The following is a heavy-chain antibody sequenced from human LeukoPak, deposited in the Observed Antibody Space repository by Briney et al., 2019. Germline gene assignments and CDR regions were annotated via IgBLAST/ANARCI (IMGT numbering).Heavy chain of an antibody. CDR3: ARGYDSSGYYFDY. CDR1: GFTFRSYA. CDR2: VSSDGSNK. J-gene: IGHJ4*02. D-gene: IGHD3-22*01. Sequence: PGGSLRLSCAASGFTFRSYAMHWVRQAPGKGLEWVAVVSSDGSNKYYADSVKGRFTISRDNSKNTLYLQMNSLRAEDTAVYYCARGYDSSGYYFDYWGQGTLVTVSS. V-gene: IGHV3-30*04.